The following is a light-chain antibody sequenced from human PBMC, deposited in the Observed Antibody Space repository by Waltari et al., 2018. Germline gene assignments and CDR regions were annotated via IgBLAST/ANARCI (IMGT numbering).Light chain of an antibody. Sequence: SSELTQDPAVSVALGQTVRITCQGDSLRSYYASWYQQKPGQAPVLVIYGKNNRPSGIPGRSSGSSSGNTAAWTITGAQAEGEADYGCSSRDSSGNHVFGTGTKVTVL. CDR1: SLRSYY. CDR3: SSRDSSGNHV. J-gene: IGLJ1*01. V-gene: IGLV3-19*01. CDR2: GKN.